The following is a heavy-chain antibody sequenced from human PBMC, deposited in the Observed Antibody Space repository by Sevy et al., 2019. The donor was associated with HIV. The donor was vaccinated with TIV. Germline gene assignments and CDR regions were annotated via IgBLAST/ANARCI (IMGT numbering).Heavy chain of an antibody. D-gene: IGHD2-8*01. Sequence: GGSLRLSCAASGFTFSKYSMSWVRQPPGKVLWGVSTLYFGCGEINYADSVKGRFTISRDKSKSQVYLQMNSLRPEDTAVYYCAREGCTKPHDYWGQGTLVTVSS. CDR3: AREGCTKPHDY. J-gene: IGHJ4*02. V-gene: IGHV3-23*01. CDR1: GFTFSKYS. CDR2: LYFGCGEI.